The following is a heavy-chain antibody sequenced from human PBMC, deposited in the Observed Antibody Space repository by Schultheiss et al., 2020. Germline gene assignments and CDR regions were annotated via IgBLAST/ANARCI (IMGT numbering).Heavy chain of an antibody. V-gene: IGHV4-61*05. CDR3: ARRAGTDAFDI. J-gene: IGHJ3*02. Sequence: SATLSLTCTVSGGSISSSSYYWGWIRQHPGKGLEWIGYIYYSGSTNYNPSLKSRVTISVDTSKNQFSLKLSSVTAADTAVYYCARRAGTDAFDIWGQGTMVTVSS. CDR1: GGSISSSSYY. CDR2: IYYSGST. D-gene: IGHD1-1*01.